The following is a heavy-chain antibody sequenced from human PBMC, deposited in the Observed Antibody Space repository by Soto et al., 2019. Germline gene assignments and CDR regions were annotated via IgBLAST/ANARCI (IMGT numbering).Heavy chain of an antibody. D-gene: IGHD4-17*01. Sequence: QVQLVQSGAEVKKPGSSVKVSCKASGGTFSSYTISWVRQAPGQGLEWMGRIIPILGIANYAQKFQGRVTITADKSTSTDYMELSSLRSEDTAVYYCAYGATRGYFDYWGQGTLVTVSS. CDR1: GGTFSSYT. CDR2: IIPILGIA. CDR3: AYGATRGYFDY. J-gene: IGHJ4*02. V-gene: IGHV1-69*02.